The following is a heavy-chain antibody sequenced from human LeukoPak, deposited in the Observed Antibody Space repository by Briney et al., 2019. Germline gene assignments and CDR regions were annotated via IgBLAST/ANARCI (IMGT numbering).Heavy chain of an antibody. J-gene: IGHJ4*02. V-gene: IGHV4-59*01. CDR3: ARDGRAGSLFAY. Sequence: PSETLSLTCIVSGGSISTYFWSWIRQPPGKGLEWVGYISYSGSTNYNPSLKSRVTISVDTSKNQFSLKLSSVTAADTAIYYCARDGRAGSLFAYWGQGTLVTVSS. D-gene: IGHD6-19*01. CDR2: ISYSGST. CDR1: GGSISTYF.